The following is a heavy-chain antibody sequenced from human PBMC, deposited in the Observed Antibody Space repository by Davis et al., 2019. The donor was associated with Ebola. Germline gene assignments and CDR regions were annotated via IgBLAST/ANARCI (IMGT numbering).Heavy chain of an antibody. CDR3: ARAYCSITSCYYSFDY. CDR1: GFSFSNYA. J-gene: IGHJ4*02. V-gene: IGHV3-21*01. CDR2: ISSNVRYI. D-gene: IGHD2-2*01. Sequence: GESLKISCAASGFSFSNYAMNWVRQAPGKGLAWVSSISSNVRYIYYADSVKGRFTISRDNARNSLYLQMNSLGAEDTAVYYCARAYCSITSCYYSFDYWGQGTLVTVSS.